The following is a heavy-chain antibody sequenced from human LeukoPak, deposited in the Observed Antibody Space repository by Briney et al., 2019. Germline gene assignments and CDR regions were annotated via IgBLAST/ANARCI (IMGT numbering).Heavy chain of an antibody. CDR3: ARGQRYCSSTSCPLPSQKSSWYYYGSGRWNYMDV. CDR2: MNPNSGNT. D-gene: IGHD2-2*01. CDR1: GYTFTSYD. J-gene: IGHJ6*03. Sequence: ASVKVSCKASGYTFTSYDINWVRQATGQGLEWMGWMNPNSGNTGYAQKFQGRVTMTRNTSISTAYMELSSLRSEDTAVYYCARGQRYCSSTSCPLPSQKSSWYYYGSGRWNYMDVWGKGTTVTVSS. V-gene: IGHV1-8*01.